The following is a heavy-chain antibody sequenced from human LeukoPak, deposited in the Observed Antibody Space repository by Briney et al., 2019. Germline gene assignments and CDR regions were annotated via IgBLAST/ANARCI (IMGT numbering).Heavy chain of an antibody. V-gene: IGHV3-53*01. CDR3: ASYYCSSGSCYFDH. Sequence: PGGSLRLSCGVSGFIAGYNYMSWVRQAPGKGLEWVSVIYRGDTYYADSVKGRFTISRDDSKNTVFLQMNNLRVEDTAEYFCASYYCSSGSCYFDHWGQGTLVTVSS. D-gene: IGHD2-15*01. CDR2: IYRGDT. J-gene: IGHJ4*02. CDR1: GFIAGYNY.